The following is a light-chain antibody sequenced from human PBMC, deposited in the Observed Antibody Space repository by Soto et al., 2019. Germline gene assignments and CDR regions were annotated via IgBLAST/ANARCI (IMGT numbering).Light chain of an antibody. CDR2: DTS. CDR1: QSVSSY. Sequence: IVLTQSPATLAVSPGEKVTHSPRASQSVSSYLAWYQQKPGQAPRLLIYDTSTRATGIPARFSGGGSGTEFTLTISSLQSEDFAIYYCQQYNNWPSIPFCQVTRPEI. V-gene: IGKV3-15*01. CDR3: QQYNNWPSIP. J-gene: IGKJ5*01.